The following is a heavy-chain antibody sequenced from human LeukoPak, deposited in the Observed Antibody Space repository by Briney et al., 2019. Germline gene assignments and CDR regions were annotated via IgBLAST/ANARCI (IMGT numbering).Heavy chain of an antibody. J-gene: IGHJ4*02. V-gene: IGHV4-59*02. CDR1: GDSVSSHY. Sequence: PSETLSLNCTVSGDSVSSHYWGWIRQPPGKGLEWMAYVYYTGTSNYNPSLKSRVTISIDTTKNQFSLKLISVTAADTAVYYCARYSNHVDYFDSWGQGTLVTVSS. CDR3: ARYSNHVDYFDS. D-gene: IGHD4-11*01. CDR2: VYYTGTS.